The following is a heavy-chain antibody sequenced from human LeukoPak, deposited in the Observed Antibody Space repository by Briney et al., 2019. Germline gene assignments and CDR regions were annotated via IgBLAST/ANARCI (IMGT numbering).Heavy chain of an antibody. V-gene: IGHV1-18*01. D-gene: IGHD3-22*01. J-gene: IGHJ3*02. CDR2: ISVYNGNT. CDR3: ARGGSKAIDIVVVVPDAFDI. CDR1: GYTFSIYG. Sequence: ASVRVSCKASGYTFSIYGFSWVRQAPGQGLEWMGWISVYNGNTNYAQKFQGRVTMTRDTSISTAYMELRSLRSDDTAVYYCARGGSKAIDIVVVVPDAFDIWGQGTMVTVSS.